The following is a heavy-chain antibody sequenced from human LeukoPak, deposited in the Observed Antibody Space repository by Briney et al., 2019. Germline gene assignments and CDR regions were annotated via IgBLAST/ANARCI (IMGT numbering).Heavy chain of an antibody. CDR3: AKGETYYDFWSGYYPTQYYFDY. Sequence: PGGSLRLSCAASGFTFSSYAMSWVRQAPGKGLEWVSAISGSGGSTYYADSVKGRFTISRDNSKNTLYLQMNSLRAEDTAVYYCAKGETYYDFWSGYYPTQYYFDYWGQGTLVTVSS. CDR1: GFTFSSYA. V-gene: IGHV3-23*01. D-gene: IGHD3-3*01. CDR2: ISGSGGST. J-gene: IGHJ4*02.